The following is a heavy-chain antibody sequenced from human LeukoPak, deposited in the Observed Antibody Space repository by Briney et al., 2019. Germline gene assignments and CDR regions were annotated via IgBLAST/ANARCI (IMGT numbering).Heavy chain of an antibody. CDR1: GYTFTNYG. V-gene: IGHV1-2*02. J-gene: IGHJ4*02. D-gene: IGHD3-3*01. Sequence: VASVKVSCKASGYTFTNYGISWVRQAPGQGLEWMGWINPNSGGTNYAQKFQGRVTMTRDTSISTAYMELSRLRSDDTAVYYCARDTATIFGAVIDYWGQGTLVTVSS. CDR2: INPNSGGT. CDR3: ARDTATIFGAVIDY.